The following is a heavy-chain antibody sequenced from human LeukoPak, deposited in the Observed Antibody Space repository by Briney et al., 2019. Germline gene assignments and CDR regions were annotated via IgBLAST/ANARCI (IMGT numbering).Heavy chain of an antibody. CDR3: ARDRSGAFDY. CDR1: GFTFSSYA. D-gene: IGHD6-19*01. Sequence: PGRSLTLSCAASGFTFSSYAMHWVRQAPGKGLEWVAVISYDGSNKYYADSVKGRFTISRDNSKNTLYLQMNSLTTDDMGLYFCARDRSGAFDYWGQGTLVTVSS. CDR2: ISYDGSNK. J-gene: IGHJ4*02. V-gene: IGHV3-30*04.